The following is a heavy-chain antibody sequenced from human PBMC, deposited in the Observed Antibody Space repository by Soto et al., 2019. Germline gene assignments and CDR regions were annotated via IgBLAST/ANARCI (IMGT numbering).Heavy chain of an antibody. V-gene: IGHV1-3*04. D-gene: IGHD4-17*01. CDR2: INTAKGNT. Sequence: GASVKVSCKASGYTFTSYTLHWVRQAPGQRPEWLGWINTAKGNTKYSEKFQDRVTITRDTSATTVFLELSGLTSEDTALYFCARGMFTTVTTLPNIWGQGTLVTVSS. CDR1: GYTFTSYT. CDR3: ARGMFTTVTTLPNI. J-gene: IGHJ4*03.